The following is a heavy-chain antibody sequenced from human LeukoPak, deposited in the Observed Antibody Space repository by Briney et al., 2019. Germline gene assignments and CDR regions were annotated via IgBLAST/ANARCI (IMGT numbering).Heavy chain of an antibody. CDR2: INTNTGNP. D-gene: IGHD6-19*01. Sequence: GASVKVSCKASGHTLTDYSLHWVRQAPGQGLEWMGWINTNTGNPTYAQGFTGRFVFSLDTSVSTAYLQISSLKAEDTAVYYCARGVDSSGWYSQYIYAYWGQGTLVTVSS. V-gene: IGHV7-4-1*02. J-gene: IGHJ4*02. CDR1: GHTLTDYS. CDR3: ARGVDSSGWYSQYIYAY.